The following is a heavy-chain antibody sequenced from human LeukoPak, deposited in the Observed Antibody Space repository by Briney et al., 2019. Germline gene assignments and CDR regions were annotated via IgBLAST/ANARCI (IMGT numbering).Heavy chain of an antibody. J-gene: IGHJ4*02. CDR3: ARDPVEWELLLDY. Sequence: PGGSLRLSCAASGFTFSSYWMGWVRQAPGKRLEWVANMNIDGSEKYYADSVKGRFSISRDNARNSVYLQMASLRVEDTAVYYRARDPVEWELLLDYWGQGTLVTVSS. D-gene: IGHD1-26*01. CDR1: GFTFSSYW. V-gene: IGHV3-7*01. CDR2: MNIDGSEK.